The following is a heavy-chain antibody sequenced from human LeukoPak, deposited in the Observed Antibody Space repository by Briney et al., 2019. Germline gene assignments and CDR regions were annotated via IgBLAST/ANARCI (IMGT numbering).Heavy chain of an antibody. V-gene: IGHV4-39*01. CDR3: AKAGVRYFDSSGLYAFDF. Sequence: PSETLSLTCAVSGGSISGTSYYWAWTRQPPGKGLEWIGTIYYSGSTYHNPSLKSRVTMSVDTSRNQFSLKLSSVDAADTAVYYCAKAGVRYFDSSGLYAFDFWGQGTTVTVSS. CDR2: IYYSGST. CDR1: GGSISGTSYY. D-gene: IGHD3-22*01. J-gene: IGHJ3*01.